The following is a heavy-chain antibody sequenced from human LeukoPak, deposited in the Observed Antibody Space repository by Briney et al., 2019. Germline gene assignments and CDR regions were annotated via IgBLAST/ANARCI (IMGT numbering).Heavy chain of an antibody. Sequence: GGSLRLSCAASGFTFRTYGMHWVRQAPGKGLEWVGRIKTNAEGGTLDYTAPVKGRFTISRDDSKNTLYLQMDSLEVEDTGMYYCTTGIDDEGGYWGQGTLVTVSS. V-gene: IGHV3-15*07. J-gene: IGHJ4*02. D-gene: IGHD3-3*02. CDR2: IKTNAEGGTL. CDR1: GFTFRTYG. CDR3: TTGIDDEGGY.